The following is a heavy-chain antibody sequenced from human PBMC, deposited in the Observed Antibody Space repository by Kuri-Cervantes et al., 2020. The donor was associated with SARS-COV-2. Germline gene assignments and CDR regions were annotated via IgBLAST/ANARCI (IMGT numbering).Heavy chain of an antibody. D-gene: IGHD4-11*01. Sequence: ASVKVSCKVSGYTLTELSMHWVRQAPGKGLEWMGGFDPEDGETIYAQKFQGRVTITADESTSTAYMELSSLRSEDTAVYYCARASSTVTTIFHYYYGMDVWGQGTTVTVSS. J-gene: IGHJ6*02. V-gene: IGHV1-24*01. CDR1: GYTLTELS. CDR2: FDPEDGET. CDR3: ARASSTVTTIFHYYYGMDV.